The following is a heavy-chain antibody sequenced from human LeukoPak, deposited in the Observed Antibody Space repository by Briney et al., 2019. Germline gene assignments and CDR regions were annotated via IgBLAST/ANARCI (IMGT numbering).Heavy chain of an antibody. V-gene: IGHV4-59*01. CDR1: GGSISSSY. CDR2: IYYSGST. J-gene: IGHJ4*02. Sequence: SETLSLTCTVSGGSISSSYWCWIRQPPGKGLEWIGYIYYSGSTNYNPSLKSRVTISLDTSQNQFSLKLSSVTAADTAVYYCARVGEYYDSSGLDYWGQGTLVTAFS. CDR3: ARVGEYYDSSGLDY. D-gene: IGHD3-22*01.